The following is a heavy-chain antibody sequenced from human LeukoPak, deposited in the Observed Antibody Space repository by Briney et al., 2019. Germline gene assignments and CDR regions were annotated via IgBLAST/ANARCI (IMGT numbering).Heavy chain of an antibody. J-gene: IGHJ6*02. V-gene: IGHV1-2*02. Sequence: ASVKVSCKTSGYTFNDNYIHWVRQAPGQGLEWVGWINPNSGDTNYPHKFQGRVIMTRDTSFTTAYMELSSLTSDAAALYYCARGMAPPMGVLNWGPKRIVNHNYCMDVWGQGTTVTVSS. CDR3: ARGMAPPMGVLNWGPKRIVNHNYCMDV. D-gene: IGHD7-27*01. CDR2: INPNSGDT. CDR1: GYTFNDNY.